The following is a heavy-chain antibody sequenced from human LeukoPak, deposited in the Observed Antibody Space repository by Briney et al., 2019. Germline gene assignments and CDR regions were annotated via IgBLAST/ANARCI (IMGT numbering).Heavy chain of an antibody. Sequence: PGGSLRLSCAASGFTFSSYEMHWVRQAPGKGLEWVSYISSSGSTIYYADSVKGRFTISRDNAKNSLYLQMNSLRAEDTAVYYCARVGIVVVAQKGNWFDPWGQGTLVTVSS. CDR1: GFTFSSYE. D-gene: IGHD2-15*01. CDR3: ARVGIVVVAQKGNWFDP. J-gene: IGHJ5*02. CDR2: ISSSGSTI. V-gene: IGHV3-48*03.